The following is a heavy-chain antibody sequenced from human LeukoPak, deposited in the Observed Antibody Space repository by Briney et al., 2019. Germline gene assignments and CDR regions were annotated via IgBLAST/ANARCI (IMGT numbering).Heavy chain of an antibody. CDR3: TTVSWSDAFDI. CDR1: GFTFSNAW. V-gene: IGHV3-15*01. Sequence: GGSLRLSCAASGFTFSNAWMSWVRQAPGKGLEWVGRIKSKTDSGTTDYAAPVKGRFTISRDDSKNTLYLQMNSLKTEDTAVYYCTTVSWSDAFDIWGQGTMVTVSS. J-gene: IGHJ3*02. CDR2: IKSKTDSGTT. D-gene: IGHD6-13*01.